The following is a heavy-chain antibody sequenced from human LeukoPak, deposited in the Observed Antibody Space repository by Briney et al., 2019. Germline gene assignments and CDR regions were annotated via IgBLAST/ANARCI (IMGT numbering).Heavy chain of an antibody. J-gene: IGHJ6*04. CDR2: ISSSCSTI. CDR1: GFTFSSYE. Sequence: SGGSLRLSCAASGFTFSSYEMNWVRQAPGKGLEWVSYISSSCSTIYYADSVKGRFTISRDNAKNSLYLQMNSLRAEDTAVYYCAELGITMIGGVWGKGTTVTISP. V-gene: IGHV3-48*03. CDR3: AELGITMIGGV. D-gene: IGHD3-10*02.